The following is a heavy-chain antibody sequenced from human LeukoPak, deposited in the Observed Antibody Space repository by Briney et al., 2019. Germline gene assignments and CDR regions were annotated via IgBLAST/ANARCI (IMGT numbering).Heavy chain of an antibody. Sequence: GGSLRLSCAASGFTFSSYAMSWVRQAPGKGLEWVSSISSSSSYIYYADSVKGRFTISRDNAKNSLYLQMNSLRAEDTAVYYCAKEGAIVVVNGAFDIWGQGTMVTVSS. CDR1: GFTFSSYA. CDR3: AKEGAIVVVNGAFDI. J-gene: IGHJ3*02. CDR2: ISSSSSYI. V-gene: IGHV3-21*04. D-gene: IGHD3-22*01.